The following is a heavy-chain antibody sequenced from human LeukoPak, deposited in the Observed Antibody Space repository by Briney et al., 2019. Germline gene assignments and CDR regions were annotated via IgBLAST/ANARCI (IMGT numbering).Heavy chain of an antibody. D-gene: IGHD4-23*01. J-gene: IGHJ1*01. CDR1: GFTFSSYG. V-gene: IGHV3-33*01. CDR3: ARDVYGGNSAEYFQH. CDR2: IWFDGSNK. Sequence: GRSLRLSRAASGFTFSSYGMHWVRQAPGKGLEWVAVIWFDGSNKYYADSVKGRFTISRDNSKNTLYLQMNSLRAEDTAVYYCARDVYGGNSAEYFQHWGQGTLVTVSS.